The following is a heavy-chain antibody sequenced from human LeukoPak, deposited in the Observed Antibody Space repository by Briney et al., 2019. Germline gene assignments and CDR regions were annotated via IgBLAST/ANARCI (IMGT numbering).Heavy chain of an antibody. J-gene: IGHJ4*02. V-gene: IGHV4-39*07. D-gene: IGHD3-22*01. Sequence: SETLSLTCTVSGASISGSGYSWGWIRQPPGKGLKWIGSIYYSGSTYYNPSLKSRVTISVDTSKDQFSLKLSSVTAADTAVYYCARDRGYYDSSGYHQYYYFDYWGQGTLVTVSS. CDR1: GASISGSGYS. CDR3: ARDRGYYDSSGYHQYYYFDY. CDR2: IYYSGST.